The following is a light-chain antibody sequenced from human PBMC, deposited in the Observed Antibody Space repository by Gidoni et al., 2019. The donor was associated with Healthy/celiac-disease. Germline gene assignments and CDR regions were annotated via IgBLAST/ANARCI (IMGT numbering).Light chain of an antibody. Sequence: SYELTQPPSVSVSPGQTARNTCTGDALPKQYAYWYQQKPGQAPVLVIYKDSERPSGIPERFSGSSSGTTVTLTISGVQAEDEADYYCQSADSSGTLVVFGGGTKLTVL. CDR3: QSADSSGTLVV. J-gene: IGLJ2*01. CDR2: KDS. V-gene: IGLV3-25*02. CDR1: ALPKQY.